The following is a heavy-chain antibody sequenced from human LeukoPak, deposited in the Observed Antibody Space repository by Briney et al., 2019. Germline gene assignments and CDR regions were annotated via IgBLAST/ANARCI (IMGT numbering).Heavy chain of an antibody. D-gene: IGHD3-10*01. J-gene: IGHJ4*02. Sequence: SETLSLTCAVYGGSFSGYYWSWIRQPPGKGLEWIGYIYYSGSTNYNPSLKSRVTISVDTSKNQFSLKLSSVTAADTAVYYCARDGYYYGSGNRYFDYWGQGTLVTVSS. CDR3: ARDGYYYGSGNRYFDY. CDR2: IYYSGST. V-gene: IGHV4-59*01. CDR1: GGSFSGYY.